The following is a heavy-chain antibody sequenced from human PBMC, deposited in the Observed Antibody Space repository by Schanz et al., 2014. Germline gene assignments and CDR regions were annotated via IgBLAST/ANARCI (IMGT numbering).Heavy chain of an antibody. J-gene: IGHJ6*02. CDR2: ISASGGST. CDR1: GFTFSSYA. V-gene: IGHV3-23*04. D-gene: IGHD2-15*01. Sequence: EVHLVESGGGLVKRGGSLRLSCAASGFTFSSYAMSWVRQAPGKGLEWVSTISASGGSTYYADSVKGRFTISRDNSKNILYLQMNSLRAEDTAVYYCVKARRKSNCSGGRCFHYSYYGMDVWGQGTTVTVSS. CDR3: VKARRKSNCSGGRCFHYSYYGMDV.